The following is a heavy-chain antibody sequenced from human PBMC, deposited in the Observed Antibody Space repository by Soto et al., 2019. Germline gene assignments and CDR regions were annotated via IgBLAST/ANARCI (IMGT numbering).Heavy chain of an antibody. CDR1: GYTFTSYA. V-gene: IGHV1-3*01. CDR3: ARDIAAASKDY. J-gene: IGHJ4*02. Sequence: QVQLVQSGAEVKKPGASVKVSCKASGYTFTSYAMHWVRQAPGQRLEWMGWINAGNGNTKSSQKFQGRVTITRDTSAGTAYMELSSLRSEDTAVYYCARDIAAASKDYWGQGTLVTVSS. D-gene: IGHD6-13*01. CDR2: INAGNGNT.